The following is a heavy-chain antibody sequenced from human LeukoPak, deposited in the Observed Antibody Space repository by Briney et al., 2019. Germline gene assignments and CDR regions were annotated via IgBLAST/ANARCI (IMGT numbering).Heavy chain of an antibody. Sequence: GGSLRLSCVGSGYTFSRYWMHWVRQAPGKGLVWVSRINEDGSTTDYADPVKGRFTISRDNAKNTLSLQMNSLRAEDTAVYYCTRDTFGGDDFWGQGTLVTVSS. CDR2: INEDGSTT. V-gene: IGHV3-74*01. D-gene: IGHD3-16*01. CDR3: TRDTFGGDDF. CDR1: GYTFSRYW. J-gene: IGHJ4*02.